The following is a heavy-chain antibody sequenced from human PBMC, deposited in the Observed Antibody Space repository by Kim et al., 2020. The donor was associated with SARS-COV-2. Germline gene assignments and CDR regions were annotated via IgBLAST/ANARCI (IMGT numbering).Heavy chain of an antibody. D-gene: IGHD2-15*01. CDR1: GESLNGYY. J-gene: IGHJ4*02. CDR3: VITKVDAVSWYDY. CDR2: INHSGTT. V-gene: IGHV4-34*01. Sequence: SETLSLTCAVSGESLNGYYWTWIRQPPGKGPEWIWEINHSGTTVYNPSLKSRLTMSLDTSKNHFSLKVTSVTSADTAVYYCVITKVDAVSWYDYWGQGTLVTVSS.